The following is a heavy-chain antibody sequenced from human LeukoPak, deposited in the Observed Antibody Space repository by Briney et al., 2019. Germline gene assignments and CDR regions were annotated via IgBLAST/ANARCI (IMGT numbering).Heavy chain of an antibody. D-gene: IGHD6-6*01. J-gene: IGHJ4*02. V-gene: IGHV5-51*01. CDR2: IYTGDSDI. CDR3: ARPRDSSSQYYFDY. Sequence: GESLKISCKGSGYTFSSYWIGWVRQMPGKGLEWMGIIYTGDSDIRYSPSFQGQVTISADKSISTAYLQWSSLKASDTAMYYCARPRDSSSQYYFDYWGQGTLVTVSS. CDR1: GYTFSSYW.